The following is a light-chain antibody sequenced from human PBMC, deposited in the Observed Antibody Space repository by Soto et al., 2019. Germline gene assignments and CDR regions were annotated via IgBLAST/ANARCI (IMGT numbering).Light chain of an antibody. CDR1: SGSIASNY. J-gene: IGLJ1*01. CDR2: EDN. Sequence: NFMLTQPHSVSESPGKTVIISCTGSSGSIASNYVQWYQQRPGSAPTTVIYEDNQRPSGVPDRFSGSKSGNTASLTISGLQAADEADYYCSLYTSENTYVFGTGTKLTVL. V-gene: IGLV6-57*02. CDR3: SLYTSENTYV.